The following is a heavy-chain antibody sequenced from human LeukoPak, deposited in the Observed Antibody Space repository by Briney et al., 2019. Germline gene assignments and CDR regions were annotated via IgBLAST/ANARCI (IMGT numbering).Heavy chain of an antibody. CDR2: IYPGDSDT. Sequence: GESLKISCKGSGYLFSNYWIAWVRQMPGKGLEWMGIIYPGDSDTRYSPSFQGQVTISADKSISTASLEWSSLKAADTAIYYCARGIAGYNSRGFAYWGQGTLVTVSS. J-gene: IGHJ4*02. CDR1: GYLFSNYW. V-gene: IGHV5-51*01. CDR3: ARGIAGYNSRGFAY. D-gene: IGHD3-10*01.